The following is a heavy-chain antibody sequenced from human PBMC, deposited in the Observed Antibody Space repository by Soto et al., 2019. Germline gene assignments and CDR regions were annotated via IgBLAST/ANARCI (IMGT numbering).Heavy chain of an antibody. Sequence: EVQLVQSGAEVKKPGESLKISCKNSGYSFTTYWIGWVRQMPGKGLEWMGIIHTGDSTTKYSPSFQGQVTISADKSITTAYLQWSSLKASDTAVYYCARLEFQNWTFFDYWGQGTLVSVSS. CDR2: IHTGDSTT. CDR3: ARLEFQNWTFFDY. J-gene: IGHJ4*02. D-gene: IGHD1-1*01. V-gene: IGHV5-51*01. CDR1: GYSFTTYW.